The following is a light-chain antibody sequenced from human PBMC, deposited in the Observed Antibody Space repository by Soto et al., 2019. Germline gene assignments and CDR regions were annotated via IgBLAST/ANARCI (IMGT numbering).Light chain of an antibody. V-gene: IGLV1-40*01. J-gene: IGLJ2*01. CDR2: GNS. CDR3: QSYDSSLRSV. Sequence: QSVLTQPPSVSGAPGQRVTISCTGSSSNIGAGYDVHWYQQLPGTAPKLLISGNSNRPSGVPDRFSGSKSGTSASLAITGLQAEDEADYYCQSYDSSLRSVFGGGTKLTVL. CDR1: SSNIGAGYD.